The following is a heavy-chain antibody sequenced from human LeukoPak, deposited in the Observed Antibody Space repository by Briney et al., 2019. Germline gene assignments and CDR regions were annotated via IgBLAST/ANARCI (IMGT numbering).Heavy chain of an antibody. J-gene: IGHJ4*02. CDR1: GGSISSYY. D-gene: IGHD6-13*01. Sequence: NPSETLSLTCTVSGGSISSYYWSWIRQPPGKGLEWIGHIYYSGSTNYNPSLKSRVTISVDTSKNQFSLKLSSVTAADTAVYYCARSSGWYYFDYWGQGTLVAVSS. V-gene: IGHV4-59*01. CDR2: IYYSGST. CDR3: ARSSGWYYFDY.